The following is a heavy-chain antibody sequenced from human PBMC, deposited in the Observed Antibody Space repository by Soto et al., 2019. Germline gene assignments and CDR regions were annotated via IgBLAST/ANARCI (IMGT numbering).Heavy chain of an antibody. CDR2: ISGSGGST. J-gene: IGHJ4*02. Sequence: PGGSLRLSCAASGFTFSSYAMSWVRQAPGKGLEWVSAISGSGGSTYYADSVKGRFTISRDNSKSTLYLQMNSLRAEDTAVYYCAKDPYCSSTSCYDYWGQGTLVTVS. CDR3: AKDPYCSSTSCYDY. V-gene: IGHV3-23*01. D-gene: IGHD2-2*01. CDR1: GFTFSSYA.